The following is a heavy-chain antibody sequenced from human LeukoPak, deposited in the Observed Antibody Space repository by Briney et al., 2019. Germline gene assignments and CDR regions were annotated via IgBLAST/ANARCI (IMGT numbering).Heavy chain of an antibody. CDR1: GGSVSSYY. D-gene: IGHD2-2*01. CDR2: LSHSGSS. J-gene: IGHJ3*02. CDR3: ARARYANAWYAFDI. Sequence: SETLSLTCTVSGGSVSSYYWSWIRRPPARGLDLIAYLSHSGSSDSNPSLTSRVTALVDTSKNQFSLKLTSVTAADTAVYYCARARYANAWYAFDIWGHGTMVTASS. V-gene: IGHV4-59*02.